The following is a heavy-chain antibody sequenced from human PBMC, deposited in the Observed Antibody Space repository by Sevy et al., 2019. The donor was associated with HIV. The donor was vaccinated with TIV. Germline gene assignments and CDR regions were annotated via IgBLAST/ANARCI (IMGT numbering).Heavy chain of an antibody. CDR3: ATPGFGDHYYYYGMDV. CDR2: IYSGGST. V-gene: IGHV3-53*01. J-gene: IGHJ6*02. CDR1: GFTVSSNY. D-gene: IGHD3-10*01. Sequence: GGSLRLSCAASGFTVSSNYMSWVRQAPGKGLERVSVIYSGGSTYYADSVKGRFTISRDNSKNTLYLQMNSLRAEDTVVYYCATPGFGDHYYYYGMDVWGQGTTVTVSS.